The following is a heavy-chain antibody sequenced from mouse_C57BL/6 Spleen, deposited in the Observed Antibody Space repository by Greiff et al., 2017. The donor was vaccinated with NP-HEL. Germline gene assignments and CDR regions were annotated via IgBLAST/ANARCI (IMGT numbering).Heavy chain of an antibody. CDR2: IDPANGNT. Sequence: VQLKESVAELVRPGASVKLSCTASGFNIKNTYMHWVKQRPEQGLEWIGRIDPANGNTKYAPKFQGKATITADTSSNTAYLQLSSLTSEDTASYYCSRGDLLWYPYYFDYLGQGTTLTVSS. CDR3: SRGDLLWYPYYFDY. CDR1: GFNIKNTY. J-gene: IGHJ2*01. D-gene: IGHD2-1*01. V-gene: IGHV14-3*01.